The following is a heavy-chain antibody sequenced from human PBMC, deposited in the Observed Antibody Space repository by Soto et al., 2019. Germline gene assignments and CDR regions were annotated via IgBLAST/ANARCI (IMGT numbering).Heavy chain of an antibody. CDR2: IYYSGST. CDR3: ARVGMVRGVGYFDY. Sequence: QVQLQESGPGLVKPSETLSLTCTVSGGSISSYYWSWIRQPPGKGLEWIGYIYYSGSTNYNPSLKSRVTISEDTSKNRFSLKLSSVAAADTAVYYCARVGMVRGVGYFDYWGQGTLVTVSS. J-gene: IGHJ4*02. V-gene: IGHV4-59*08. D-gene: IGHD3-10*01. CDR1: GGSISSYY.